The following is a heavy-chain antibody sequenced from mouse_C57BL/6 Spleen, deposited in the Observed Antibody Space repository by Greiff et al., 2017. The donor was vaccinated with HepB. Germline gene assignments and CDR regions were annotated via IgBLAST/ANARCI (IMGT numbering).Heavy chain of an antibody. D-gene: IGHD1-1*01. J-gene: IGHJ3*01. CDR2: INYDGSST. CDR1: GFTFSDYY. CDR3: ARDDYYGGFAY. Sequence: EVQLVESEGGLVQPGSSMKLSCTASGFTFSDYYMAWVRQVPEKGLEWVANINYDGSSTYYLDSLKSRFIISRDNAKNILYLQMSSLKSEDTATYCCARDDYYGGFAYWGQGTLVTVSA. V-gene: IGHV5-16*01.